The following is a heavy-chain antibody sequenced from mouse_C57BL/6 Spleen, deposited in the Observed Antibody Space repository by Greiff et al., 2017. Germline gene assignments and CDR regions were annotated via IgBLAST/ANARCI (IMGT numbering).Heavy chain of an antibody. J-gene: IGHJ2*01. Sequence: VHVKQSGAELVRPGASVKLSCTASGFNIKDDYMHWVKQRPEQGLEWIGWIDPENGDTESASKFQGKATITADTSSNTAYLQLSSLTSEDTAVYYCTTGSDFDYWGQGTTLTVSS. CDR3: TTGSDFDY. CDR1: GFNIKDDY. CDR2: IDPENGDT. V-gene: IGHV14-4*01.